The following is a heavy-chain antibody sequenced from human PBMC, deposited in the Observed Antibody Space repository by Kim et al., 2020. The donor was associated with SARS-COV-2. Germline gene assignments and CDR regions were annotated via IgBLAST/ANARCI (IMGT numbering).Heavy chain of an antibody. CDR2: INHSGST. J-gene: IGHJ5*02. CDR1: GGSFSGYY. V-gene: IGHV4-34*01. D-gene: IGHD2-2*01. Sequence: SETLSLTCAVYGGSFSGYYWSWIRQPPGKGLEWIGEINHSGSTNYNPSLKSRVTISVDTSKNQFSLKLSSVTAADTAVYYCARSRTVPSKDIVVVPAAQGGGYWFDPWGQGTLVTVSS. CDR3: ARSRTVPSKDIVVVPAAQGGGYWFDP.